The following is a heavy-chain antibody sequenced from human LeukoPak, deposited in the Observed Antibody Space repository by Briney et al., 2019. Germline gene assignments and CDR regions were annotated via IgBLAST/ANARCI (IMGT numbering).Heavy chain of an antibody. D-gene: IGHD4-23*01. CDR3: VRELAGGYFDY. V-gene: IGHV1-46*01. CDR2: INPSGGRT. CDR1: GYTFSNYY. Sequence: ASVKVSCKASGYTFSNYYIHWVRQAPGQGLEWMGKINPSGGRTVYAQKFQGRVTVTRDTSTSTVYMDLSSLRSEDAAVYYCVRELAGGYFDYWGQGTLVNVSS. J-gene: IGHJ4*02.